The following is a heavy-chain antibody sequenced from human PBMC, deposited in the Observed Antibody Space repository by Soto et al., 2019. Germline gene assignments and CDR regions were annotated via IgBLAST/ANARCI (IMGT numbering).Heavy chain of an antibody. J-gene: IGHJ5*02. V-gene: IGHV4-59*08. D-gene: IGHD1-7*01. Sequence: QVQLQESGPGLVKPSETLSLTCTVSGGSINSYYWSWIRQPPGKGLAWIGYIYSSGRTNYNPSLHSRITISADTPKNQCSLKLSSVTAADTAVYYFARHISSGTNIAAIRSFDPWGQGTLVTVSS. CDR1: GGSINSYY. CDR2: IYSSGRT. CDR3: ARHISSGTNIAAIRSFDP.